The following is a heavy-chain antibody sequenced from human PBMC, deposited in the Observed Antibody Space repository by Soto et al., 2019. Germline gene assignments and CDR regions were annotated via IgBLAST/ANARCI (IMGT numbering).Heavy chain of an antibody. D-gene: IGHD1-1*01. V-gene: IGHV3-7*01. J-gene: IGHJ4*02. Sequence: GSLRLSCAASGFTFSNYWMSWVRQAPGKGLEWVANINKDGSQKYYVDSVKGRFTISRDNAKASLDLQMNSLRAEDTAVYYCARVNWNYLDYWGQGTLVTVSS. CDR2: INKDGSQK. CDR3: ARVNWNYLDY. CDR1: GFTFSNYW.